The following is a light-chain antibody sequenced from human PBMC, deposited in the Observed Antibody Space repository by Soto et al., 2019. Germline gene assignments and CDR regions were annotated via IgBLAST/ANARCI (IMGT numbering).Light chain of an antibody. CDR2: GAS. V-gene: IGKV3D-20*02. CDR3: QQRTNWPSIT. Sequence: EVALSNSPSTPSSSPGERAALSCSAIQSVCSSYLAWYPQKPCQAPRLLIYGASSRATGIPDRFSGSGSGTDFTLTFNSLEPEDFAVYYCQQRTNWPSITFGQGGRLEI. J-gene: IGKJ5*01. CDR1: QSVCSSY.